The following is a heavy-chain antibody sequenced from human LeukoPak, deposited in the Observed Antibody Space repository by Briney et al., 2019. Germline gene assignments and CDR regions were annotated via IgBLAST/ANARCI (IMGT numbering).Heavy chain of an antibody. J-gene: IGHJ6*02. CDR3: ARDQAYSSSRNYYYYGTDV. Sequence: VASVTVSCKASGYTFTSFAMNWVRRAPGQGLEWMGWINTNTGNPTYAQGFTGRFVFSLDTSVNTAYLQISSLKAEDTAVYYCARDQAYSSSRNYYYYGTDVWGQGTTVTVSS. V-gene: IGHV7-4-1*02. CDR2: INTNTGNP. D-gene: IGHD6-13*01. CDR1: GYTFTSFA.